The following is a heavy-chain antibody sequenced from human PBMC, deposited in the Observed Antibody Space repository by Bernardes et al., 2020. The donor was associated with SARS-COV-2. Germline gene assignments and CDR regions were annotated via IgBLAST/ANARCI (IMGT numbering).Heavy chain of an antibody. CDR2: SNGDGSNT. CDR1: GFSFRSYW. J-gene: IGHJ6*02. CDR3: EVNYYYGMDV. V-gene: IGHV3-74*01. Sequence: GGSLRLSCAASGFSFRSYWMHWVRQAPGKGLVWVSRSNGDGSNTAYADSVKGRFTISRDNAKNTLSLQMNSLRAEDTAVYYCEVNYYYGMDVWGQGTTVTVSS.